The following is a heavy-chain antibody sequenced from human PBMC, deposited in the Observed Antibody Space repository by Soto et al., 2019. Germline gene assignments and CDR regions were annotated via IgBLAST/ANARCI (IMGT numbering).Heavy chain of an antibody. CDR2: FDPEDGET. Sequence: ASVKVSCKVSGYTLTELSMHWVRQAPGKGLEWMGGFDPEDGETIYAQKFQGRVTMTEDTSTDTAYMELSSLRSEDTAVYYCAATTHYYDSSGYRGDYYGMDVWGQGTTVTVSS. J-gene: IGHJ6*02. V-gene: IGHV1-24*01. CDR1: GYTLTELS. D-gene: IGHD3-22*01. CDR3: AATTHYYDSSGYRGDYYGMDV.